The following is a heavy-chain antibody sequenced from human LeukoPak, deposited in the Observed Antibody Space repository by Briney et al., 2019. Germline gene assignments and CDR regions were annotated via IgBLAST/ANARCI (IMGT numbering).Heavy chain of an antibody. CDR2: IYPSDSDI. Sequence: GESLKISCQGSGYSFTSYWIGWVRQMPGRGLEWMGIIYPSDSDIRYSPSFQGQVTISADRSINTAYLHWSSLKASDTAMYYCARFNYYASSRPPDYWGQGTLVTVSS. V-gene: IGHV5-51*01. J-gene: IGHJ4*02. D-gene: IGHD3-16*01. CDR1: GYSFTSYW. CDR3: ARFNYYASSRPPDY.